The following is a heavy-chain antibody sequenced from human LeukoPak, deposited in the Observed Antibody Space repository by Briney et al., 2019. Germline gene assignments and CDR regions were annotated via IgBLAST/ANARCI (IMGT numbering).Heavy chain of an antibody. CDR1: GFTFSSCA. J-gene: IGHJ4*02. Sequence: GGSLRLSCAASGFTFSSCAMSWVRQAPGKGLEWVSTISGSGGSTYYADSVKGRFTISRDNSQNTLYLQMNSLRAEDTAIYFCARAPGEYNFGSFDYWGQGAPVTVSS. CDR3: ARAPGEYNFGSFDY. V-gene: IGHV3-23*01. D-gene: IGHD5-18*01. CDR2: ISGSGGST.